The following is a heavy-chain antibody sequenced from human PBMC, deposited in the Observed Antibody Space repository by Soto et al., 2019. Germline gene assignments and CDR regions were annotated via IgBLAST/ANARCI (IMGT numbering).Heavy chain of an antibody. CDR1: GYTFTSYG. D-gene: IGHD3-10*01. V-gene: IGHV1-18*01. Sequence: ASVKVSCKASGYTFTSYGISWVRQAPGQGLEWTGWISAYNGNTNYAQKLQGRVTMTTDTSTSTAYMELRSLRSDDTAVYYCAREHGSGSYYYYYGMDVWGQGTTVTVSS. CDR2: ISAYNGNT. J-gene: IGHJ6*02. CDR3: AREHGSGSYYYYYGMDV.